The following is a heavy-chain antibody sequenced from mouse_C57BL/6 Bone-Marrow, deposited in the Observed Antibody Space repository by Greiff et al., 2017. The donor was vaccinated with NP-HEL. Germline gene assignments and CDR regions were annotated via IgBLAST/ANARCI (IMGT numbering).Heavy chain of an antibody. D-gene: IGHD1-1*01. CDR2: IDPENGDT. CDR3: TTDYGSRLCAMDD. V-gene: IGHV14-4*01. Sequence: VQLQQSGAELVRPGASVKLSCTASGFNIKDDYMHWVKQRPEQGLEWIGWIDPENGDTEYASKFQGKATITADTSSNTAYLQLSSLTSEDTAVYYYTTDYGSRLCAMDDWGQGTTVTVSS. CDR1: GFNIKDDY. J-gene: IGHJ4*01.